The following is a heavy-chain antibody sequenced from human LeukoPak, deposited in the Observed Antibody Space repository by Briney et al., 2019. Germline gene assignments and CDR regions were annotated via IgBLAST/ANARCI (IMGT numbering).Heavy chain of an antibody. CDR1: GFIFSSHA. D-gene: IGHD2-21*02. J-gene: IGHJ4*02. CDR3: VRDSCRGGNCYHVTQRFDF. V-gene: IGHV3-30*04. CDR2: ISYDATNK. Sequence: SGGSLRLSCAASGFIFSSHAMHWVRQAPGKGLEWVALISYDATNKYYEDSVRERFTISRENSRNTLYLQMNSLCAGDTAVYYCVRDSCRGGNCYHVTQRFDFWGQGALVTVSS.